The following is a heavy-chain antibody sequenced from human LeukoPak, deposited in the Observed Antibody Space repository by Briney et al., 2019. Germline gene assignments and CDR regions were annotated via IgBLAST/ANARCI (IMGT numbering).Heavy chain of an antibody. CDR2: MSGSGGST. Sequence: GGSLRLSCAASGFTFSSYAMSWVRQAPGKGLEWVSSMSGSGGSTYYADSVKGRFTISRDDSKNTLYLQMNSLKAEDTAVYYCARVRYGELDVWGQGTTVTVSS. CDR3: ARVRYGELDV. CDR1: GFTFSSYA. D-gene: IGHD4-17*01. V-gene: IGHV3-23*01. J-gene: IGHJ6*02.